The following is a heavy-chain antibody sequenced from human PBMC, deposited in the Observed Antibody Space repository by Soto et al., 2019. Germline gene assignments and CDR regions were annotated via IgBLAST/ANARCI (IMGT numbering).Heavy chain of an antibody. CDR1: GYTFTSYC. V-gene: IGHV1-18*01. J-gene: IGHJ5*02. D-gene: IGHD2-21*02. CDR2: ISAYNGNT. Sequence: ASVKVSCKASGYTFTSYCIGWVRQAPGQGLEWTGWISAYNGNTNYAQKLQGRVTMTTDTSTSTAYMELRSLRSDDTAVYYCARGNYCGGDCYPHAASTWFDPWGQGTLVTVSS. CDR3: ARGNYCGGDCYPHAASTWFDP.